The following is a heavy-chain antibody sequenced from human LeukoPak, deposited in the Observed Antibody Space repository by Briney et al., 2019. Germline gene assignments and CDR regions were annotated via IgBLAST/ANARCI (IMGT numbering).Heavy chain of an antibody. J-gene: IGHJ2*01. CDR2: LYYNGNT. CDR3: AKIPKGGDGLTSADQIYFDI. V-gene: IGHV4-59*08. D-gene: IGHD2-21*01. CDR1: GGSISSYY. Sequence: SETLSLTCTVSGGSISSYYWSWIRQPPGRGLEWIGYLYYNGNTNNNPSLKSRVTMSVDTSNNQFSLRLSSVTAADTAVYYCAKIPKGGDGLTSADQIYFDIWGRGTLVIVSS.